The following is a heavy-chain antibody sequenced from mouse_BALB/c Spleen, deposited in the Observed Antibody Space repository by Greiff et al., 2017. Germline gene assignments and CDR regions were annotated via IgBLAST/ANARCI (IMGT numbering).Heavy chain of an antibody. CDR2: INTGGSGT. J-gene: IGHJ3*01. V-gene: IGHV1-54*01. CDR1: GYAFTNYL. CDR3: GRWTNGDEFAY. Sequence: VQLQESGAELVRPGTSVKVSCTASGYAFTNYLIEWVKQRPGQGLEWIGVINTGGSGTNYNEKFKGKATLTADKSSSTAYMQLSSLATDESAVYCCGRWTNGDEFAYWGQGTLVTVSA. D-gene: IGHD4-1*01.